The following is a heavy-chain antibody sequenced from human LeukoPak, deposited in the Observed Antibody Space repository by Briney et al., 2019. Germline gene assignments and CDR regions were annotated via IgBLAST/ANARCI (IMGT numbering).Heavy chain of an antibody. CDR2: IFYSGST. J-gene: IGHJ6*03. D-gene: IGHD3-16*02. Sequence: PSETLSLTCTVSSGSISTSNYYWGWVRQPPGKALEWIGNIFYSGSTYYSPSLKSRVTISLDTSRNQFSLKLSSVTAADTAVYYCARAGDYVWGSYRSYYYYYYMDVWGKGTTVTISS. CDR1: SGSISTSNYY. CDR3: ARAGDYVWGSYRSYYYYYYMDV. V-gene: IGHV4-39*07.